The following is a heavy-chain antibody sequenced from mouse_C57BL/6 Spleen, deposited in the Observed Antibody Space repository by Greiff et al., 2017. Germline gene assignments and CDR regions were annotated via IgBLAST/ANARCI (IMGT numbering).Heavy chain of an antibody. CDR2: IDPENGDT. D-gene: IGHD2-5*01. V-gene: IGHV14-4*01. CDR1: GFTITDDY. J-gene: IGHJ4*01. CDR3: SSAYYSNYYAMDY. Sequence: EVQLQQSGAELVRPGASVKLSCTASGFTITDDYMHWVKQRPEQGLEWIGWIDPENGDTEYASKFQGKATITSNTSSNTAYLQLSSLTSEDTAVYYCSSAYYSNYYAMDYWGQGTSVTVSS.